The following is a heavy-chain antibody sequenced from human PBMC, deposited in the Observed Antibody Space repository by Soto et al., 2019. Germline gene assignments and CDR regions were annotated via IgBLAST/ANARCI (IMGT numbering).Heavy chain of an antibody. J-gene: IGHJ4*02. CDR1: SDPISSYY. CDR3: ARGTSWQLPFDY. D-gene: IGHD6-13*01. Sequence: SETLSLTCTVSSDPISSYYWSWIRQPPGKRLEWIGYISYSGSTDYNPSLKSRVTISGDTSKNQFSLKVSSVTAADTAVYYCARGTSWQLPFDYWGQGTLVTVSS. V-gene: IGHV4-59*01. CDR2: ISYSGST.